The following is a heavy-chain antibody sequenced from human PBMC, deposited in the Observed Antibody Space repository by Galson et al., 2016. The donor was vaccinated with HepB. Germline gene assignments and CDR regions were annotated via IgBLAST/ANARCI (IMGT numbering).Heavy chain of an antibody. CDR3: ARGKFDCSGGTCHYYGLDV. J-gene: IGHJ6*04. CDR1: GLTFSRCD. D-gene: IGHD2-15*01. Sequence: SLRLSCAASGLTFSRCDMHWVRQATGKGLEWVSAIGTAGDTYYPGSVRGRFTISRENAKNSLYLQMNRLTAGDTAVYYCARGKFDCSGGTCHYYGLDVWGKGFTVTVSS. CDR2: IGTAGDT. V-gene: IGHV3-13*01.